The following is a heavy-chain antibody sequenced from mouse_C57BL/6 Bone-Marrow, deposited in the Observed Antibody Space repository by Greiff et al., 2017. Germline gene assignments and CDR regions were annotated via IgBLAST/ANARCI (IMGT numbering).Heavy chain of an antibody. D-gene: IGHD1-1*01. CDR3: ARRYYYGRSYYAMDY. V-gene: IGHV1-64*01. CDR1: GYTFTSYW. J-gene: IGHJ4*01. CDR2: IHPNSGST. Sequence: QVQLQQPGAELVKPGASVKLSCKASGYTFTSYWMHWVKQRPGRGLEWIGMIHPNSGSTKYNEKFKSKATLTVDKSSSTAYMLLSSLTSEDSAVYYCARRYYYGRSYYAMDYWGQGTSVTVSS.